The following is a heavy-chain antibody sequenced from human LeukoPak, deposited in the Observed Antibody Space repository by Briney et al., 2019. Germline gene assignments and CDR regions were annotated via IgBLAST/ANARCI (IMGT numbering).Heavy chain of an antibody. D-gene: IGHD4-11*01. CDR1: GFTFSSYA. CDR3: AKERMTTTSFDY. J-gene: IGHJ4*02. Sequence: PGGPLRLSXAASGFTFSSYAMNWVRQAPGKGLEWVSDISGSGGTTHYADSVKGRFTISRDNSKNTLYLQMNSLRAEDTAVYYCAKERMTTTSFDYWGQGTLVTVSS. V-gene: IGHV3-23*01. CDR2: ISGSGGTT.